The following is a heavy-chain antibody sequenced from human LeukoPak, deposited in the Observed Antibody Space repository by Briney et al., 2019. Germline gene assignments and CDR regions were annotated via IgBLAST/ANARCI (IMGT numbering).Heavy chain of an antibody. CDR1: GFTFSDLG. V-gene: IGHV3-30*02. CDR3: AAVDXXXXXXX. CDR2: IRYDGSTR. J-gene: IGHJ4*02. Sequence: RESLRLSCAASGFTFSDLGMHWVRQAPGKGLEWVAFIRYDGSTRSYADSVKGRFTISRDNSKNTLYLQMSGLRVDDTAFYDCAAVDXXXXXXXWGQGTLVTVSS.